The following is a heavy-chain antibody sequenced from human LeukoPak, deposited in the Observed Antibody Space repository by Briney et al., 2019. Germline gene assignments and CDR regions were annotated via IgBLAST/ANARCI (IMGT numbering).Heavy chain of an antibody. CDR3: ARGLVVVTAHDAFDI. Sequence: SETLSLTCTVSGGSISSYYWSWIRQPPGKGLEWIGYIYYSGSTNYNPSLKSRVTISVDTSKNQFSLELSSVTAADTAVYYCARGLVVVTAHDAFDIWGQGTMVTVSS. CDR2: IYYSGST. J-gene: IGHJ3*02. CDR1: GGSISSYY. D-gene: IGHD2-21*02. V-gene: IGHV4-59*08.